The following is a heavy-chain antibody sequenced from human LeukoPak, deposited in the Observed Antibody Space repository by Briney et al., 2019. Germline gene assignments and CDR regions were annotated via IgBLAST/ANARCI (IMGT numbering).Heavy chain of an antibody. Sequence: PSQTLFLTCTVSGASISGGDYYWSWIRQSPGKGLEWIGYTTYRGRASYSPSLASRASITVDTSKNQFSLKVRSVTVADADVYFCARDVGFDPLTDTYMDVWGKGATVIVSS. J-gene: IGHJ6*04. CDR3: ARDVGFDPLTDTYMDV. D-gene: IGHD3-9*01. CDR1: GASISGGDYY. V-gene: IGHV4-30-4*08. CDR2: TTYRGRA.